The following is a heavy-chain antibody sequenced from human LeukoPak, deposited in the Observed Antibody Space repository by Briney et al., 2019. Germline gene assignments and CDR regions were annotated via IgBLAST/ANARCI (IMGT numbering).Heavy chain of an antibody. CDR1: GGSFSGYY. V-gene: IGHV4-34*01. J-gene: IGHJ4*02. CDR2: INHSGST. CDR3: ARQGRDCGSTGCYAFDY. D-gene: IGHD2-2*01. Sequence: SETLSLTCAVYGGSFSGYYWSWIRQPPGKGLEWIGEINHSGSTNYNPSLKSRVTISVDKSKNQFSLKLSSVTAADTAVYYCARQGRDCGSTGCYAFDYGGRGTLVTVSS.